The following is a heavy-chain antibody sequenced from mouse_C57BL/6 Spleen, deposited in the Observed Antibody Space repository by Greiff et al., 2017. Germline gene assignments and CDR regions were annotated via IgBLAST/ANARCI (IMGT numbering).Heavy chain of an antibody. Sequence: DVKLVESGGGLVQPGGSLKLSCAASGFTFSDSYMYWVRQTPEKRLEWVAYISNGGGSTYYPDTVKVRFTISRDNAKNTRYLQMSRLKSEDTAMYYCARHGEFRLDYWGQGTTLTVSS. D-gene: IGHD3-2*02. CDR3: ARHGEFRLDY. J-gene: IGHJ2*01. CDR2: ISNGGGST. V-gene: IGHV5-12*01. CDR1: GFTFSDSY.